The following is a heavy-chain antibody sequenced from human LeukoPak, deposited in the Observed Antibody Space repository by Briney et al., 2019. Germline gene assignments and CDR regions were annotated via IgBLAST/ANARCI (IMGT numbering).Heavy chain of an antibody. CDR3: ARLGLEVGGPNWFDP. V-gene: IGHV3-48*01. J-gene: IGHJ5*02. D-gene: IGHD1-1*01. CDR1: EFTFSSYT. Sequence: GGSLRLSCAASEFTFSSYTMNWVRQAPGKGLEWVSYISSSSSTIYYADSVKGRFTISRDNAKNSLYLQMNSPRVEDTAVYYCARLGLEVGGPNWFDPWGQGTLVTVSS. CDR2: ISSSSSTI.